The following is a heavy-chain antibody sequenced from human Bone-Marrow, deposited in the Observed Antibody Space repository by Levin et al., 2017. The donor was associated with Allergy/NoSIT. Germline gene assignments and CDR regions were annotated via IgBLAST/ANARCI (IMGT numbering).Heavy chain of an antibody. D-gene: IGHD3-10*01. J-gene: IGHJ3*02. CDR2: IKQDGNEK. Sequence: PGGSLRLSCAASGITFSTYWMSWVRQAPGKGLEWVANIKQDGNEKYYVDSVKGRFTISRDNTKNSLYLQLNSLRAEDTAVYYCAREHYYGSGNFYHDVFDTWGQGTMVTVSS. CDR1: GITFSTYW. CDR3: AREHYYGSGNFYHDVFDT. V-gene: IGHV3-7*01.